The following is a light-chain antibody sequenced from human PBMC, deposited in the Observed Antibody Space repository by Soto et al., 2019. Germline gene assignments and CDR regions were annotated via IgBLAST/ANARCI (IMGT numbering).Light chain of an antibody. CDR2: WAS. J-gene: IGKJ4*01. Sequence: DIVVNQSPDSLAVSLGERATINCKSSQSLLFSSNNKNYLAWYQQKPGQPPKLLIYWASTREFGVPDRFSGSGSGTDFTLTISSLQAEDVAGYYCQQYSSSPPGLTFGGGTKVEIK. CDR3: QQYSSSPPGLT. CDR1: QSLLFSSNNKNY. V-gene: IGKV4-1*01.